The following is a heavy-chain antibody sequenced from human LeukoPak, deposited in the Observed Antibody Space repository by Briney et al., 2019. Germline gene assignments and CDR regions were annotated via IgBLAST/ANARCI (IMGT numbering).Heavy chain of an antibody. Sequence: KTSETLSLTCAVYGGPFSGYYWSWIRQPPEKGLEWIGEINHSGSANYNPSLKSRVTISVDTSRKHFSMKLTSVTAADTAVYYCARGSWSDRYDYWGQGTLVTVSS. V-gene: IGHV4-34*01. CDR3: ARGSWSDRYDY. J-gene: IGHJ4*02. CDR1: GGPFSGYY. CDR2: INHSGSA. D-gene: IGHD3-3*01.